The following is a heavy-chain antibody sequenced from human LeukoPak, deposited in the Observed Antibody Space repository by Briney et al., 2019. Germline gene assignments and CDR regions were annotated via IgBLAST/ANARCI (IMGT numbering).Heavy chain of an antibody. CDR2: ISSSGSTI. CDR1: GFTFSSYE. J-gene: IGHJ4*02. Sequence: GSLRLSCAASGFTFSSYEMNWVRQAPGKGLEWVSYISSSGSTIYYADSVKGRFAISRDNSKNTLYLQMNSLRAEDTAVYYCAKGLYYDILTGIWGGFDYWGQGTLATISS. D-gene: IGHD3-9*01. V-gene: IGHV3-48*03. CDR3: AKGLYYDILTGIWGGFDY.